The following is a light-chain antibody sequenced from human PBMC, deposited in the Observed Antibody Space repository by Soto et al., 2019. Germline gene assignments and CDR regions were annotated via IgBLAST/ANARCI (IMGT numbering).Light chain of an antibody. V-gene: IGKV3-15*01. CDR1: QSISSN. J-gene: IGKJ5*01. Sequence: DIVMTQSPATLSVSPGERATLSCRASQSISSNLAWYQQKPGQAPRLLIDGASPRATAISARFSGSGSGTDFTLTNNSLQSEDLAVYYCQQYNNWPLTFGQGTRLEIK. CDR3: QQYNNWPLT. CDR2: GAS.